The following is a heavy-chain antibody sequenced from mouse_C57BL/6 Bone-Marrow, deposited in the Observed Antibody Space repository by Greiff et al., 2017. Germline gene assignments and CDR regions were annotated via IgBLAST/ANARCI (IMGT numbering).Heavy chain of an antibody. CDR3: ARGYDYDYAMDY. CDR2: INPNYGTT. Sequence: VQLQQSGPELVKPGASVKISCKASGYSFTDYNMNWVKQSNGKSLEWIGVINPNYGTTSYNQKFKGKATLTVDQSTSTAYMQLNSLTSEASAVYCCARGYDYDYAMDYWGQGTSVTVSS. V-gene: IGHV1-39*01. J-gene: IGHJ4*01. D-gene: IGHD2-4*01. CDR1: GYSFTDYN.